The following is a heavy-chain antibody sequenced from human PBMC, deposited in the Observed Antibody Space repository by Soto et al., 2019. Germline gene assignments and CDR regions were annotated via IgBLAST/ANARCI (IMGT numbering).Heavy chain of an antibody. CDR1: GGSFSVYY. V-gene: IGHV4-34*01. CDR2: INHSGST. J-gene: IGHJ6*02. D-gene: IGHD3-3*01. CDR3: ARVSREERITIFGVPIPAYYYYGMDV. Sequence: SETLSLTCAVYGGSFSVYYWSWIRQPPGKGLEWIGEINHSGSTNYNPSLKSRVTISVDTSKNQFSLKLSSVTAADTAVYYCARVSREERITIFGVPIPAYYYYGMDVWGQGTTVTVSS.